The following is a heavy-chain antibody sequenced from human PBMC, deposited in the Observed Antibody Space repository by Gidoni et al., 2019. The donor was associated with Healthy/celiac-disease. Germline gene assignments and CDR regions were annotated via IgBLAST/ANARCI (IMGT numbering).Heavy chain of an antibody. V-gene: IGHV3-15*01. CDR1: GSTFSNAW. J-gene: IGHJ4*02. D-gene: IGHD3-3*01. Sequence: VQLVVSGGGLVNPGGSFRLSCAASGSTFSNAWMRWVRQAPGKGLDWVGRIKSKTDSGTTDYAAPVKGRFTISRDDSKNTLYLQMNSLKTENTAVYYCTHRSGYDFWSGYFDYWGQGTLVTVSS. CDR3: THRSGYDFWSGYFDY. CDR2: IKSKTDSGTT.